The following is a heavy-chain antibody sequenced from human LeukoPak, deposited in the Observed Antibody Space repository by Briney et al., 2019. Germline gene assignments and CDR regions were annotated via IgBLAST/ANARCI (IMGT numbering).Heavy chain of an antibody. D-gene: IGHD3-9*01. Sequence: GASLRLSCAASGFTFSNYAMSWVRQAPGKGLEWVSAIVGSGGSTYYADSVKGRFTISRDNSKNTLFLQMNSLRAEDTALYYCSKWGDYDVLTGYYDSDFWGQGTLVTVSS. CDR1: GFTFSNYA. J-gene: IGHJ4*02. CDR3: SKWGDYDVLTGYYDSDF. V-gene: IGHV3-23*01. CDR2: IVGSGGST.